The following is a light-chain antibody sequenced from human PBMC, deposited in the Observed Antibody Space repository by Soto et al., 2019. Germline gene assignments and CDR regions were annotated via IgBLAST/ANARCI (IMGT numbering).Light chain of an antibody. V-gene: IGLV1-40*01. CDR3: QSYDDSLGGHVI. CDR1: SSYIGAGYD. CDR2: ANT. J-gene: IGLJ2*01. Sequence: QAVLTQPPSVSGAPGQRVTISCTGSSSYIGAGYDVHWYQQLPGTAPKLLIYANTNRPSGVPDRSSGSKSGTSASLAITGLQAEDEADYYCQSYDDSLGGHVIFGGGTKVTVL.